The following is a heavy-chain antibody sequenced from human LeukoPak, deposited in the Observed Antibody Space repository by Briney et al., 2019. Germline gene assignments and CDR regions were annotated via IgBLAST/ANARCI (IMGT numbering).Heavy chain of an antibody. CDR1: GYSFTSYW. V-gene: IGHV5-51*01. Sequence: GEPLKISCKGSGYSFTSYWIGWVRQMPGKGLEWMGIIYPGDSDTRYSPSFQGQVTISADKSISTAYLQWSSLKASDTAMYYCARQDRTYYYGMDVWGQGTTVTVSS. J-gene: IGHJ6*02. D-gene: IGHD1-14*01. CDR2: IYPGDSDT. CDR3: ARQDRTYYYGMDV.